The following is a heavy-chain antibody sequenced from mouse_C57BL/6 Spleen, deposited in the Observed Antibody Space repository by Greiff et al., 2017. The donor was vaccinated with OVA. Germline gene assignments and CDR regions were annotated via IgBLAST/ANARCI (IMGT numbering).Heavy chain of an antibody. CDR1: GYAFTNYL. CDR2: INPGSGGT. D-gene: IGHD2-3*01. J-gene: IGHJ4*01. Sequence: QVQLQQSGAELVRPGTSVKVSCKASGYAFTNYLIEWVKQRPGQGLEWIGVINPGSGGTNYNEKFKGKATLTADKSSSTAYMQLSSLTSEDSAVYFCARSYDGYYEGAMDYWGQGTSVTVSS. V-gene: IGHV1-54*01. CDR3: ARSYDGYYEGAMDY.